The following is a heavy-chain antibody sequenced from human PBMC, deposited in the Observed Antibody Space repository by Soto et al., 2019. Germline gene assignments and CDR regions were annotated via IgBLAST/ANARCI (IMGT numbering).Heavy chain of an antibody. CDR1: GGTFSSYT. CDR2: VIPGLGVT. CDR3: ASLCSFYYDMDV. V-gene: IGHV1-69*01. Sequence: QVQLVQSGAEVKKPGSSVKVSCKASGGTFSSYTISWVRQAPGQGLEWMGGVIPGLGVTNYAQKFQGRVTITAYESTTTAYMELSSLRSEYTAVYYCASLCSFYYDMDVWGQGTPVTVSS. D-gene: IGHD2-15*01. J-gene: IGHJ6*02.